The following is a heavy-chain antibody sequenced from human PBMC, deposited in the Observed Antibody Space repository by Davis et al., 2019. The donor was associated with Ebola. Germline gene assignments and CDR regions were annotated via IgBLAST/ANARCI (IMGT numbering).Heavy chain of an antibody. CDR1: VITFSSYA. Sequence: GESLKISCTDSVITFSSYAMTWVRQAPGKGLEWVSAISGSGGSTYYADSVKGRFTISRDNSKNTLYLQMNSLREEDTAVYYCAKLATEVHYIYWYFDLWGRGTLVTVSS. D-gene: IGHD2-21*02. CDR2: ISGSGGST. J-gene: IGHJ2*01. V-gene: IGHV3-23*01. CDR3: AKLATEVHYIYWYFDL.